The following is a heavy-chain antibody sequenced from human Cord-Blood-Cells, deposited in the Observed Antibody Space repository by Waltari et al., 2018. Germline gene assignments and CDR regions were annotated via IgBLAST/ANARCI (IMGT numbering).Heavy chain of an antibody. CDR1: GLPVSSNY. CDR2: IYSGGST. Sequence: EVQLVETGGGLIQPGGSLRLSCAASGLPVSSNYMSWVRQAPGKGLEWVSVIYSGGSTYYADSVKGRFTISRDNSKNTLYLQMNSLRAEDTAVYYCARDGGTFYYFDYWGQGTLVTVSS. CDR3: ARDGGTFYYFDY. V-gene: IGHV3-53*02. D-gene: IGHD3-16*01. J-gene: IGHJ4*02.